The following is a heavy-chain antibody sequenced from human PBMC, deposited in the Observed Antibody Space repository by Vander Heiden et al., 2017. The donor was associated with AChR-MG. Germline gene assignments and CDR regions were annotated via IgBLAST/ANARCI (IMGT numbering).Heavy chain of an antibody. CDR3: ARMALGGSMRYPPDY. D-gene: IGHD3-16*01. Sequence: EVQLVQSGAEVKKPGESLKIACKGSGYSFTAYGIAWVRQMPGKGREWMGIIYPGDSDTRYSPSFQGQVTISADKSISTAYLQWSSLKASDTAMYYCARMALGGSMRYPPDYWGQGTLVTVSS. J-gene: IGHJ4*02. V-gene: IGHV5-51*01. CDR1: GYSFTAYG. CDR2: IYPGDSDT.